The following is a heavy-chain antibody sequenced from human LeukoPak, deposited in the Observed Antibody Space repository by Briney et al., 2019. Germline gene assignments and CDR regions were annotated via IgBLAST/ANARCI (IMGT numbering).Heavy chain of an antibody. V-gene: IGHV3-74*01. Sequence: GGSLRLSCAASGFTFSSYWMHWVRQAPGKGLVWVSRINSDGSSTSYADSVKGRFTISRDNAKNTLYLQMNSLRAEDTAVYYCAVTIFGVVPDYWGQGTLVTVSS. D-gene: IGHD3-3*01. CDR1: GFTFSSYW. CDR2: INSDGSST. CDR3: AVTIFGVVPDY. J-gene: IGHJ4*02.